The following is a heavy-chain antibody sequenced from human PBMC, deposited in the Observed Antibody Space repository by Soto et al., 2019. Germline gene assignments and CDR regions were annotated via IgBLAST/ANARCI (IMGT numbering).Heavy chain of an antibody. D-gene: IGHD2-21*02. V-gene: IGHV4-39*01. CDR3: ASCSSGWYGAYCGGDPPGGMDV. J-gene: IGHJ6*02. Sequence: PSETLSLTCTVSGGSISSSIYYWGWIGHPPGKGLEWIGSIYYSGSTYYNPSLKSRVTISVDTSKSQFSLKLSSVTAADTAVYYCASCSSGWYGAYCGGDPPGGMDVWGQGTTVTVSS. CDR2: IYYSGST. CDR1: GGSISSSIYY.